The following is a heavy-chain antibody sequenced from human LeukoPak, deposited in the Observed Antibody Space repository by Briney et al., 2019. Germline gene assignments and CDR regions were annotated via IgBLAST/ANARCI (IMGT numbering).Heavy chain of an antibody. CDR1: GGSINSNY. J-gene: IGHJ6*02. Sequence: SETLSLTCTVSGGSINSNYLSWIRQPPGKGLEWIGYISNSGSSNYNSSLKSRVVMSVDTSKTQFSLKLTSVTAADTAVYYCARCRGDYYYGMDVWGQGTTVTVSS. D-gene: IGHD1-26*01. V-gene: IGHV4-59*01. CDR3: ARCRGDYYYGMDV. CDR2: ISNSGSS.